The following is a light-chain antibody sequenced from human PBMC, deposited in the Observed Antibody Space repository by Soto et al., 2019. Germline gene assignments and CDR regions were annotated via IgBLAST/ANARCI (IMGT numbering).Light chain of an antibody. CDR2: KAS. Sequence: DIQMTQSPSSLDASVGGRVTITCRASQTISSWLAWYQQKPGKAAKLLIYKASTLKSGVPSRFSGSGSGTEFTLTISSLQPDDFATYYCQHYNSYSEAFGQGTKVDIK. J-gene: IGKJ1*01. CDR1: QTISSW. CDR3: QHYNSYSEA. V-gene: IGKV1-5*03.